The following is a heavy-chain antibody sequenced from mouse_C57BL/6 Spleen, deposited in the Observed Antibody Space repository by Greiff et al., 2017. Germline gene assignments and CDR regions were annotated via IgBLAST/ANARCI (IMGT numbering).Heavy chain of an antibody. Sequence: QVQLQQPGAELVRPGSSVKLSCKASGYTFTSYWMHWVKQRPIKGLEWIGNIDPSDSETHYNQQFKDKATLTVDKSSSTAYMQLSSLTSEDSAVYYCAREYYGSTWYFDVWGTGTTVTVSS. CDR1: GYTFTSYW. V-gene: IGHV1-52*01. J-gene: IGHJ1*03. CDR2: IDPSDSET. D-gene: IGHD1-1*01. CDR3: AREYYGSTWYFDV.